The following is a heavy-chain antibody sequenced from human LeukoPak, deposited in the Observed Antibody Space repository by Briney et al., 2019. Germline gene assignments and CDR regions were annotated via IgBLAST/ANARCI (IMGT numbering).Heavy chain of an antibody. Sequence: SETLSLTCAVYGGSFSGYYWSWIRQPPGKGLEWIGEINHSGSTNYNPSLKSRVTISVDTSKNQFSLKLSSVTAADTAVYYCACAEGYCSGGSCYYYYGMDVWGQGTTVTVSS. CDR2: INHSGST. V-gene: IGHV4-34*01. CDR1: GGSFSGYY. CDR3: ACAEGYCSGGSCYYYYGMDV. J-gene: IGHJ6*02. D-gene: IGHD2-15*01.